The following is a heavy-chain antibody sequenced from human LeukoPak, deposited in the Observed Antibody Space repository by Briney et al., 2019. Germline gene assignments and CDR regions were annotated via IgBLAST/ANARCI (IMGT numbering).Heavy chain of an antibody. J-gene: IGHJ4*02. CDR2: INPNSGGT. CDR3: ARDMHVGPPEYYFDY. V-gene: IGHV1-2*02. Sequence: ASVKVSCKASGYTFTGYYMHWVRQAPGQGLEWMGWINPNSGGTNYAQKFQGRVTMTRDTSISTAYMELSSLGSEDTAVYYCARDMHVGPPEYYFDYWGQGTLVTVSS. CDR1: GYTFTGYY.